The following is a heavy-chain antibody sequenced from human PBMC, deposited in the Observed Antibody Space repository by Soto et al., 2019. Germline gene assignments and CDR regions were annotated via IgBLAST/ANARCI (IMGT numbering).Heavy chain of an antibody. J-gene: IGHJ6*02. D-gene: IGHD6-13*01. V-gene: IGHV4-39*01. Sequence: SESLRVTCPLSGGSIRSISSYWGWIRQPPGKGLEWIGSIYYSGSTYYNPSLKSRVTISVDTSKNQFSLKLSSVTAADTAVYYCARHLVPSSSWYIYYYGMDVWGQGTTVS. CDR3: ARHLVPSSSWYIYYYGMDV. CDR1: GGSIRSISSY. CDR2: IYYSGST.